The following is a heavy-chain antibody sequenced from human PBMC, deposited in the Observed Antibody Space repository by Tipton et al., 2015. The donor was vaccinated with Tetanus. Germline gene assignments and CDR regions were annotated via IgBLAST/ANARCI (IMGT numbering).Heavy chain of an antibody. CDR2: IYYSGST. J-gene: IGHJ2*01. CDR3: ARTQPIGWYFDL. D-gene: IGHD1-1*01. V-gene: IGHV4-31*03. Sequence: TLPLTCTVSGGSISSGAYYWSWIRQHPGKGLEWIGYIYYSGSTFYNPSLKSRVTISVDTSKNQFSLKLSSVTAADTAVYYCARTQPIGWYFDLWGRGTLLTVSS. CDR1: GGSISSGAYY.